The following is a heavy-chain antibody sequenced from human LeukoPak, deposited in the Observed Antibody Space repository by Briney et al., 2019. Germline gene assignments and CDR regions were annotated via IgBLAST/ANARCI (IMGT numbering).Heavy chain of an antibody. CDR2: ISSSSSYI. V-gene: IGHV3-21*01. CDR3: ARGIYRGYDSPFDY. D-gene: IGHD5-12*01. J-gene: IGHJ4*02. Sequence: GGSLRLSCAASGFTFSSYSMNWVRQAPGKGLEWVSSISSSSSYIYYADSVKGRFTISRDNAKNSLYLQMNSLRAEDTAVYYCARGIYRGYDSPFDYWGQGTLVTVSS. CDR1: GFTFSSYS.